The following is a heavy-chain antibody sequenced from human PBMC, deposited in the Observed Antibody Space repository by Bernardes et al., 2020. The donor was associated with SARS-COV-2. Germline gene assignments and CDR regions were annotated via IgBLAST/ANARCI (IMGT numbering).Heavy chain of an antibody. CDR1: GGSINSDDDY. J-gene: IGHJ5*02. Sequence: SETLSLTCTVSGGSINSDDDYWSWIRQPPGKGLEWIGHISHTGSTYYNPSLKSRLTISIDSSKNQFSLKLPSVTAADTAVYFCARWSHGDFVGWFDPWGQGTLVTVSS. CDR2: ISHTGST. V-gene: IGHV4-30-4*01. D-gene: IGHD4-17*01. CDR3: ARWSHGDFVGWFDP.